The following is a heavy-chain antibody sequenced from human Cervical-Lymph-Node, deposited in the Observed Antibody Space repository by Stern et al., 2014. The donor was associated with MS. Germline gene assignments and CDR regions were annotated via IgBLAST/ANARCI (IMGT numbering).Heavy chain of an antibody. Sequence: EVQLVESGGGLVQPGGSLRLSCTASGFTFSDYSMTWVRQAPGKGLAWVSYISSPIGITNYADSVKGRFTISRDNAKKSLFLQMNSLRDDDTAVYYCARGYSSSWYAPAYWGQGTLVMVSS. D-gene: IGHD6-13*01. V-gene: IGHV3-48*02. CDR1: GFTFSDYS. CDR2: ISSPIGIT. J-gene: IGHJ4*02. CDR3: ARGYSSSWYAPAY.